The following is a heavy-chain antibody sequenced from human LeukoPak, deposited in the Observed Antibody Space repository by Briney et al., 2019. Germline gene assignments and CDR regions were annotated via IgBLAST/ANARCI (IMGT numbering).Heavy chain of an antibody. CDR3: ASLRGVRGY. D-gene: IGHD3-10*01. V-gene: IGHV3-7*01. CDR1: GFTFSSYW. CDR2: IKQDGSEK. J-gene: IGHJ4*02. Sequence: GGSLRLSCAASGFTFSSYWVTWVRQAPGKGLEWVANIKQDGSEKYYVDSVKGRFTISRDNAKNSLYLQMNSLRAEDTAVYYCASLRGVRGYWGQGTLVTVSS.